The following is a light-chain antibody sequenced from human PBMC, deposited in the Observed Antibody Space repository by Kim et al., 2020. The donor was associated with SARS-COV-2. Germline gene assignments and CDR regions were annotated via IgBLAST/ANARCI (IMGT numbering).Light chain of an antibody. V-gene: IGLV2-14*02. CDR2: DVY. J-gene: IGLJ2*01. CDR1: TTDH. Sequence: SPGQSITSSCTGTTTDHVSLYQQYPGKAPKLMIYDVYKWPSGVSHRFSGSKSDNTASLTISGLQADDEAAYYCSSYTRTHTLLFGGGTKVTVL. CDR3: SSYTRTHTLL.